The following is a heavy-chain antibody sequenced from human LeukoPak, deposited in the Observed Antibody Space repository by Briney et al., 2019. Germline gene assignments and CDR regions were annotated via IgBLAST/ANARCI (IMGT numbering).Heavy chain of an antibody. CDR1: GFTFSSHW. D-gene: IGHD3-22*01. Sequence: GGSLRLSCAASGFTFSSHWMHWVRQAPGKGLVWVSRINSDGSSISYADSVKGRFTISRDNAKNTLYLQMNSLRAEDTAVYYCAKDYYDSSGYYLYYFDHWGQGTQVTVSS. V-gene: IGHV3-74*01. CDR2: INSDGSSI. J-gene: IGHJ4*02. CDR3: AKDYYDSSGYYLYYFDH.